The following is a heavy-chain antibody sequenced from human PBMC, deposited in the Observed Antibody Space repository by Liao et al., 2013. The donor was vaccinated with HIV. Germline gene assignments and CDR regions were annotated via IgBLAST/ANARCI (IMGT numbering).Heavy chain of an antibody. CDR1: DGSFSGYY. D-gene: IGHD1-26*01. V-gene: IGHV4-34*01. CDR2: INHSGST. J-gene: IGHJ6*03. Sequence: QVQLQQWGAGLLKPSETLSLTCAVYDGSFSGYYWSWIRQPPGKGLEWIGEINHSGSTNYNPSLKSRVTISVDTSKNQFSLKLSSVTAADTAVYYCAREPWELQDYYYYYYMDVWGKGTTVTVSS. CDR3: AREPWELQDYYYYYYMDV.